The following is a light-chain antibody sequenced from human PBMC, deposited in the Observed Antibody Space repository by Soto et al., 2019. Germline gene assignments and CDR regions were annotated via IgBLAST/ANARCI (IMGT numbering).Light chain of an antibody. J-gene: IGLJ1*01. V-gene: IGLV2-14*01. CDR3: SSYASSGTLYV. Sequence: QSVLTQPASLSGSPGQSITISCTGTSSDIGGSKYVSWYQQHPGKAPKLMIYEVTYRPSGVSDRFSGSKFGNTASLTVSALQAEDEADYYCSSYASSGTLYVFGTGTKVTVL. CDR2: EVT. CDR1: SSDIGGSKY.